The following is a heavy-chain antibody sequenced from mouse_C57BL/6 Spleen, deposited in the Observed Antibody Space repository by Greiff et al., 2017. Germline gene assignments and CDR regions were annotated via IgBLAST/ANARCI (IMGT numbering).Heavy chain of an antibody. CDR1: GYTFTSYW. D-gene: IGHD1-1*01. V-gene: IGHV1-72*01. CDR2: IDPHSGGT. J-gene: IGHJ1*03. Sequence: QVQLQQPGAELVKPGASVKLSCKASGYTFTSYWMHWVKQRPGRGLEWIGRIDPHSGGTKYNEKFKSKATLTVDKPSSTAYMQLSSLTSEDSAVYYCARRGDYGSSYEYFDVWGTGTTVTVSS. CDR3: ARRGDYGSSYEYFDV.